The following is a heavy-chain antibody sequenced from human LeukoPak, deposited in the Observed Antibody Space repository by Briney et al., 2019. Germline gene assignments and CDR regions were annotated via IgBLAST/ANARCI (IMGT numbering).Heavy chain of an antibody. V-gene: IGHV4-4*09. CDR2: ISTSGST. CDR3: ARLHGGKGQYYFDF. CDR1: GGSISNYY. D-gene: IGHD4-23*01. J-gene: IGHJ4*02. Sequence: RPSETLSLTCTVSGGSISNYYWSWIRQPPGKGKEWIGHISTSGSTNSNPSLKSRVTMSVDTSQNQFSLNLSSVAAADTAVYYCARLHGGKGQYYFDFWGQGTLVTVSS.